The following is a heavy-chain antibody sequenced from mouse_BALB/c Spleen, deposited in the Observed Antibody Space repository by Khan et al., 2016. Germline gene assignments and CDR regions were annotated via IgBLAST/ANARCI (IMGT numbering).Heavy chain of an antibody. CDR1: GYSITSGYG. CDR2: ISYSGST. V-gene: IGHV3-2*02. J-gene: IGHJ2*01. D-gene: IGHD1-2*01. CDR3: ARTARIKY. Sequence: EVQLQESGPGLVKPSQSLYLTCTVTGYSITSGYGWNWIRQFPGNKLEWMGYISYSGSTNYNPSLKSRISITRDTSKNQFFLQLNSVTSEDTATYYCARTARIKYWGQGTTLTVSS.